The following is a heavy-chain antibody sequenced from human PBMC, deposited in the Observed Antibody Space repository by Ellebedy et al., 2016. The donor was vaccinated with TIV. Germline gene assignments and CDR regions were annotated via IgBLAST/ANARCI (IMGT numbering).Heavy chain of an antibody. D-gene: IGHD5-12*01. CDR3: ARQSGDDYHLDF. Sequence: GESLKISCAGSGFTFSSSGMHWVRQAPGKGLEWVAYIRSDGSSGSNKYYADSVRGRFTISRDNSKNTLYLQMNSLRAEDTAVYYCARQSGDDYHLDFWGQGTVVTVSS. J-gene: IGHJ4*02. V-gene: IGHV3-30*02. CDR2: IRSDGSSGSNK. CDR1: GFTFSSSG.